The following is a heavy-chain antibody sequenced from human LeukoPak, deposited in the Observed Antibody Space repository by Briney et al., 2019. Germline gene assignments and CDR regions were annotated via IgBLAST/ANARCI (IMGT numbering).Heavy chain of an antibody. CDR3: AREAGLEDWFDP. V-gene: IGHV4-61*01. J-gene: IGHJ5*02. D-gene: IGHD3-10*01. Sequence: PSETLSLTCTVSGGSVSSGSYYWSWIRQPPGKGLEWIGYIYYSGSTNYNPSLKSQVTISVDTSKNQFSLKLSSVTAADTAVYYCAREAGLEDWFDPWGQGTLVTVSS. CDR2: IYYSGST. CDR1: GGSVSSGSYY.